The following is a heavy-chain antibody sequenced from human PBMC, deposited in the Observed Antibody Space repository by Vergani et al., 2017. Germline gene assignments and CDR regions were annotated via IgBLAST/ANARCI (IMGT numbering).Heavy chain of an antibody. Sequence: QVQLVQSGAEVKKPGASVKVSCKASGYTFTGYYVHWVRQAPGQGLEWMGILKPSGGFTRNAQKFQGRVSMTSDTSTSTVYMELSGLRLEDTAVYYCTTGMMGATQINYHGMDVWGQGTTVTVSS. V-gene: IGHV1-46*03. J-gene: IGHJ6*02. CDR3: TTGMMGATQINYHGMDV. CDR2: LKPSGGFT. CDR1: GYTFTGYY. D-gene: IGHD1-26*01.